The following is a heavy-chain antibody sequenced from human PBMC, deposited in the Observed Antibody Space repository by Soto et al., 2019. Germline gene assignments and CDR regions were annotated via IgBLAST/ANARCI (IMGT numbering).Heavy chain of an antibody. CDR3: ARGSGPGGYCSGGSCYPTIDY. D-gene: IGHD2-15*01. J-gene: IGHJ4*02. CDR1: GFTFSSYA. V-gene: IGHV3-64*01. Sequence: GGSLRLSCAASGFTFSSYAMHWVRQAPGKGLEYVSAISSNGGSTYYANPVKGRFTISRDNSKNTLYLQMDSLRAEDMAVYYCARGSGPGGYCSGGSCYPTIDYWGQGTLVTVSS. CDR2: ISSNGGST.